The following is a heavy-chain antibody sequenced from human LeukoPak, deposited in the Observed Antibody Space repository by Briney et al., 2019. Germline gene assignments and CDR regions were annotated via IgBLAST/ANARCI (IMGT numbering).Heavy chain of an antibody. Sequence: GGSLRLSCAASGFTFSSYGMNWVRQAPGKGLEWVSGIGNSGSTYYADSVKGRFAISRENSKNTLYLQMNSLRAEDTAVYYCAKISDSWSSSDYWGQGTLVTVAS. CDR1: GFTFSSYG. J-gene: IGHJ4*02. CDR2: IGNSGST. D-gene: IGHD6-6*01. CDR3: AKISDSWSSSDY. V-gene: IGHV3-23*01.